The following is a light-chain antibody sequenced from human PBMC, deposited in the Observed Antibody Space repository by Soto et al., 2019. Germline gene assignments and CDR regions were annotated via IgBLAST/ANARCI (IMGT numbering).Light chain of an antibody. CDR1: SGSVSTYYY. Sequence: QTVVTQEPSFSVAPGRTVTLTCGLSSGSVSTYYYPSWYQQTPGQAPRTLIYRTSIRSSGVPDRFSGSILGNKAALTITGAQADDESDYSCVLYMGSGLVVFGGGTKVTVL. CDR3: VLYMGSGLVV. J-gene: IGLJ2*01. V-gene: IGLV8-61*01. CDR2: RTS.